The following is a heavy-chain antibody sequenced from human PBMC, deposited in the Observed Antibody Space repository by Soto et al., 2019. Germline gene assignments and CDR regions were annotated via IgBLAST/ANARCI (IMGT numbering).Heavy chain of an antibody. D-gene: IGHD5-18*01. V-gene: IGHV5-10-1*01. J-gene: IGHJ4*02. CDR3: ARQKHNVDTVGFDY. Sequence: GESLKISCKGSGYSFTSYWIIWVRQMPGKGLEWMGRIDPSDSYTNYSPSFQGHVTISADKSISTAYLQWSSLKASDTAMYYCARQKHNVDTVGFDYWGQGTLVTVSS. CDR2: IDPSDSYT. CDR1: GYSFTSYW.